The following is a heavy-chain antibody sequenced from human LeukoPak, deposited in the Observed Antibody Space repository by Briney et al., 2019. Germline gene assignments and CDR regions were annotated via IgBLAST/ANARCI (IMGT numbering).Heavy chain of an antibody. J-gene: IGHJ5*02. CDR1: GGSISSSSYY. Sequence: PSETLSLTCTVSGGSISSSSYYWGWIRQPPGKGLEWIGSIHYSGSTNYNPSLKSRVTISVDKSKNQFSLKLSSVTAADTAVYYCARVGSWAFDPWGQGTLVTVSS. CDR2: IHYSGST. D-gene: IGHD6-13*01. V-gene: IGHV4-39*07. CDR3: ARVGSWAFDP.